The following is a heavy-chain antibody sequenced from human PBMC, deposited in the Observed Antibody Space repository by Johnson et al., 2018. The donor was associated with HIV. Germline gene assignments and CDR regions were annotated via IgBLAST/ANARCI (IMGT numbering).Heavy chain of an antibody. CDR1: GFTFSDVW. CDR3: TTGDCSGGSCHAFDS. CDR2: IKTKTEGGTT. V-gene: IGHV3-15*01. J-gene: IGHJ3*02. Sequence: MLLVESGGGSVKPGDSLRLSCAASGFTFSDVWMTWVRQAPGRGLEWLGRIKTKTEGGTTDYAAPVKGRFTISRDDSIKTGYQQMNSLKSEEMAVYYGTTGDCSGGSCHAFDSWGQGTMVTVSS. D-gene: IGHD2-15*01.